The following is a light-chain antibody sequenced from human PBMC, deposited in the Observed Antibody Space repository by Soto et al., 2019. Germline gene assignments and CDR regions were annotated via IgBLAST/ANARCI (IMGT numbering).Light chain of an antibody. V-gene: IGLV4-60*03. CDR3: ETWVSKTHV. Sequence: QPVLTQSSSASASLGSSVNLTCTLYSGHSSYIIAWHQQQPGKAPRYLMKIEGSGSYSKGSGVPDRFSGSSSGADRYLTISNLQSEDETDYYCETWVSKTHVFGTGTKLTVL. J-gene: IGLJ1*01. CDR1: SGHSSYI. CDR2: IEGSGSY.